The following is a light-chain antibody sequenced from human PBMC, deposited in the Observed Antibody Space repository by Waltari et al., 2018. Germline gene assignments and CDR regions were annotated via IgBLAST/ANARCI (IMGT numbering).Light chain of an antibody. CDR2: GST. V-gene: IGLV1-40*01. Sequence: QSVLTQPASVSGAPGQRVTISCTGSSSNIGAGYDVNWYQQLPGEAPKLLIYGSTNRPSGVPDRVSGSKSGTSASLAITGLRADDEADYYCQSYDSSLGGSVFGGGTKLTVL. CDR3: QSYDSSLGGSV. J-gene: IGLJ2*01. CDR1: SSNIGAGYD.